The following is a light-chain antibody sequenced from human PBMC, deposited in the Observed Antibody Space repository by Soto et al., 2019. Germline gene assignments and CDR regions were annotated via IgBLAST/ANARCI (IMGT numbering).Light chain of an antibody. Sequence: DIQMTQSPSTLSASIGDRVTITCRASQSISSWLAWYQQKPGKAPKLLIYDASSLERGVPSRFSGSGSGTEFTLTISSLQPDDFATYYCQQYNSLWTFGQGTKVEIK. J-gene: IGKJ1*01. CDR3: QQYNSLWT. CDR1: QSISSW. CDR2: DAS. V-gene: IGKV1-5*01.